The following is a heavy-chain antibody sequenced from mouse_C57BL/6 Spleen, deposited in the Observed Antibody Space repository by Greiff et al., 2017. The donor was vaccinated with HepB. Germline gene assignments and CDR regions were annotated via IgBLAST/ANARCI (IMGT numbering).Heavy chain of an antibody. D-gene: IGHD1-1*01. J-gene: IGHJ3*01. CDR3: ARGTTVEFAY. Sequence: EVQLQQSGPGMVKPSQSLSLTCTVTGYSITSGYDWHWIRHFPGNKLEWMGYISYSGSTNYNPSLKSRISITHDTSKNHFFLKLNSVTTEDTATYYCARGTTVEFAYWGQGTLVTVSA. CDR2: ISYSGST. V-gene: IGHV3-1*01. CDR1: GYSITSGYD.